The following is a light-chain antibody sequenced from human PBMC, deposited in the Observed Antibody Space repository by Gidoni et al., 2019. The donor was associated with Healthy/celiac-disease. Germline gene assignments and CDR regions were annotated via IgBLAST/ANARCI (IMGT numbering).Light chain of an antibody. CDR3: CSYAGSSTPYV. V-gene: IGLV2-23*01. CDR1: SSDVGSYNL. Sequence: QSALTPPASVSGSPGQSITISCTGTSSDVGSYNLVPWYQQHPGKAPKLMIYEGSKRPSGVSNRFSGSKSGNTASLTISGLQAEDEADYYCCSYAGSSTPYVFGTGTKVTVL. CDR2: EGS. J-gene: IGLJ1*01.